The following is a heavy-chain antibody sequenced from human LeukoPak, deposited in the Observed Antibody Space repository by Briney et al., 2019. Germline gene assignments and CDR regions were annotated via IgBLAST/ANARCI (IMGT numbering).Heavy chain of an antibody. CDR3: ARDSGREVLLWFGELTHYYYGMDV. Sequence: PGGSLRLSCAASGFTFSSYSMNWVRQAPGKGLEWISSISSSSSYIYYAESVKGRFTISRDKSKNSLYLQMNSLRAEDTAVYYCARDSGREVLLWFGELTHYYYGMDVWGKGTTVTVSS. CDR2: ISSSSSYI. V-gene: IGHV3-21*01. D-gene: IGHD3-10*01. CDR1: GFTFSSYS. J-gene: IGHJ6*04.